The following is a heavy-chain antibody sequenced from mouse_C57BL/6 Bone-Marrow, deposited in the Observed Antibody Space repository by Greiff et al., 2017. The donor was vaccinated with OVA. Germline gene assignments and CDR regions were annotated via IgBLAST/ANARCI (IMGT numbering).Heavy chain of an antibody. CDR1: GFTFSSYG. CDR3: ARGFDY. Sequence: EVQLVESGGDLVKPGGSLKLSCAASGFTFSSYGMSWVRQTPDKRLEWVATISSGGSYTYYPDSVKGRFTISRDNAKNTLYLQMSSLKSEDTAMYYCARGFDYWGQGTTLTVSS. CDR2: ISSGGSYT. V-gene: IGHV5-6*01. J-gene: IGHJ2*01.